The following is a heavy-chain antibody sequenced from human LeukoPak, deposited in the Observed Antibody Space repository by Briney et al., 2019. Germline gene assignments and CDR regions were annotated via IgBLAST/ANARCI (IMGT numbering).Heavy chain of an antibody. V-gene: IGHV5-10-1*01. D-gene: IGHD6-13*01. CDR2: IDPSDSYT. J-gene: IGHJ4*02. Sequence: GASLKISCKGSGYSFTSYLISWVRQMPGKGLEWMGRIDPSDSYTNYSPSFHGHVTISADKSISTAYLQWSSLKASDTAMYYCARHDSSSWYPFDYWGQGTLVTVSS. CDR3: ARHDSSSWYPFDY. CDR1: GYSFTSYL.